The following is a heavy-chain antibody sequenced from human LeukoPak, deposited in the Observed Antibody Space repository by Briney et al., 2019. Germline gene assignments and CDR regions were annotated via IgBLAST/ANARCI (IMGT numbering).Heavy chain of an antibody. CDR2: IYTTGNT. CDR1: SGSINSYY. Sequence: SETLSLTCTVSSGSINSYYWGWVRQPAGRGLEWIGRIYTTGNTNYNPSLKSRLTMSVDTSKRQFSLNLRSVTAADTATYYCARQGYTASHYFLDYWSQGTLVTVSS. CDR3: ARQGYTASHYFLDY. V-gene: IGHV4-4*07. J-gene: IGHJ4*02. D-gene: IGHD3-16*02.